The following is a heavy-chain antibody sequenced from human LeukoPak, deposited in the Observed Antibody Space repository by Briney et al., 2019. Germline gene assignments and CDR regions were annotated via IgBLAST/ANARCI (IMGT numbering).Heavy chain of an antibody. V-gene: IGHV1-2*02. CDR3: ARDPATENWFDP. D-gene: IGHD1-26*01. CDR1: GYTFTGYY. CDR2: INPNSGGT. J-gene: IGHJ5*02. Sequence: ASVKVSCKACGYTFTGYYMHWVRQAPGQGLEWMGWINPNSGGTNYAQKFQGRVTMTRDTSISTAYMELSRLRSDDTAVYYCARDPATENWFDPWGQGTLVTVSS.